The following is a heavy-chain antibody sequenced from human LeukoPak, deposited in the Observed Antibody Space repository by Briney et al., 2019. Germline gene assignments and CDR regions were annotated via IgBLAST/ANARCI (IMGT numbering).Heavy chain of an antibody. V-gene: IGHV3-21*01. CDR1: GFTFSSYS. J-gene: IGHJ4*02. D-gene: IGHD3-10*01. Sequence: GGSLRLSCAASGFTFSSYSMNWVRQALGKGLEWVSSISSSSSYIYYADSVKGRFTISRDNAKNSLYLQMNSLRAEDTAAYYCARDGYYGSGSYSWYFDYWGQGTLVTVSS. CDR2: ISSSSSYI. CDR3: ARDGYYGSGSYSWYFDY.